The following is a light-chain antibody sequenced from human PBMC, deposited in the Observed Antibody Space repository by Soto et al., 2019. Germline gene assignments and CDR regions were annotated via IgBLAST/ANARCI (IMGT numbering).Light chain of an antibody. Sequence: IQMTQSPSSLSASVGDRVTITCRASQSIVRNLNWYQQKPGKAPELLIYTASNLESGVPSRFSGSGSGTDFALTISSLQPEDSAVYYCQQSHSSPLGFGGGTKVEFK. CDR3: QQSHSSPLG. CDR1: QSIVRN. J-gene: IGKJ4*01. V-gene: IGKV1-39*01. CDR2: TAS.